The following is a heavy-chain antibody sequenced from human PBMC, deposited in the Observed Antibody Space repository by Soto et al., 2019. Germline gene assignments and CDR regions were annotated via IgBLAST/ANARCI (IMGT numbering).Heavy chain of an antibody. Sequence: PSETLSLTCNVSGASVSNGYWSWIRQPPGKGLEWIGFMYFGGSFNYNPSLTSRATISVETSKNQFSMKLTSVIASDTAVYYCARSYYDSTGFAVDPWGQGTLVT. CDR3: ARSYYDSTGFAVDP. V-gene: IGHV4-59*02. D-gene: IGHD3-22*01. CDR2: MYFGGSF. J-gene: IGHJ5*02. CDR1: GASVSNGY.